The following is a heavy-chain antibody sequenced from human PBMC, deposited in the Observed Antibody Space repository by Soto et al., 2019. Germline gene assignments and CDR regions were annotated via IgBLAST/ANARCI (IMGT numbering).Heavy chain of an antibody. J-gene: IGHJ4*02. Sequence: EVQLVESGGGLVQPGGTLRLTCAASGCTFSNYWMSWLRQAPGKGLERVANIKHHGSEHYYVVSVKGRLTTSRDSTNKSFYLQMNGLRAEVTAVYYCARDHINGWKFDYWGRVALVTASS. V-gene: IGHV3-7*01. CDR2: IKHHGSEH. CDR3: ARDHINGWKFDY. CDR1: GCTFSNYW. D-gene: IGHD6-19*01.